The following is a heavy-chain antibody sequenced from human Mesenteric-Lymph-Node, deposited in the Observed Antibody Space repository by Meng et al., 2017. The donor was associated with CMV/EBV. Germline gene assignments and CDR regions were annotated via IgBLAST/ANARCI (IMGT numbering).Heavy chain of an antibody. D-gene: IGHD3-22*01. CDR3: ARRRLSKGPGSMIDLDF. Sequence: ASVKVSCKASGYTFTSYGISWVRQAPGQGLEWMGWINPNSGGTNYAQKFRGRVTMTRDTSISTAYMELSRLRSDDTAMYYCARRRLSKGPGSMIDLDFWGQGTLVTVSS. CDR2: INPNSGGT. CDR1: GYTFTSYG. J-gene: IGHJ4*02. V-gene: IGHV1-2*02.